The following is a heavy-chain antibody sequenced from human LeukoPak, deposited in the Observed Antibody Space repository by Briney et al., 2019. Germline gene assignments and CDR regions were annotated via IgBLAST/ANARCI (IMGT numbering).Heavy chain of an antibody. D-gene: IGHD6-19*01. CDR1: GGSFSGYY. Sequence: PSETLSLTCAVYGGSFSGYYWSWLRHPPGKGLEWIGEVNHSGSTNYNPSLKSRVTISVDTSKNQFSLKLSSVTAADTAVYYCARGSSSGWSRYNWFDPWGQGTLVTVSS. CDR2: VNHSGST. V-gene: IGHV4-34*01. J-gene: IGHJ5*02. CDR3: ARGSSSGWSRYNWFDP.